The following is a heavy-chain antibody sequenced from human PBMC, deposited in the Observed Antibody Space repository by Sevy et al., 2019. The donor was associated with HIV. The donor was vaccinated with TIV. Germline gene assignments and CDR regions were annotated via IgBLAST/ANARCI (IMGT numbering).Heavy chain of an antibody. CDR1: GFTFSMNA. CDR3: ARVNWFDGDYVGGDY. D-gene: IGHD4-17*01. Sequence: GGSLRLSCAASGFTFSMNAIKWVRQAPGKGLEWVALISYDGGNKYHADSVKGRFTISRDNSKNTLYLQMNSLGAEDTAVYYCARVNWFDGDYVGGDYWGQGTLVTVSS. CDR2: ISYDGGNK. J-gene: IGHJ4*02. V-gene: IGHV3-30-3*01.